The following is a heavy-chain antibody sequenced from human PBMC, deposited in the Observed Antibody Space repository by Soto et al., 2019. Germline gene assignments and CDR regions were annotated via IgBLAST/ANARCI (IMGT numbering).Heavy chain of an antibody. CDR2: ISSSGGTI. Sequence: PGGSLRLSCAASGFTFSDYYMNWIRQAPGKGLEWVSYISSSGGTIYYAASVKGRFTISRDNSKNSLYLQMNSLRAEDTAVYYCARDLSDYDSILDDVLAICGQGTMVTVSS. D-gene: IGHD3-22*01. CDR1: GFTFSDYY. V-gene: IGHV3-11*01. CDR3: ARDLSDYDSILDDVLAI. J-gene: IGHJ3*02.